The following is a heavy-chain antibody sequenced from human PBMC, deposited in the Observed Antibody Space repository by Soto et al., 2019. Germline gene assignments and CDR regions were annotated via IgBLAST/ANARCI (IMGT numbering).Heavy chain of an antibody. CDR1: GGSISSYY. CDR3: ARGGWLQLRYFDY. Sequence: SETLSLTCAVSGGSISSYYWSWIRQPPGKGLEWIGYIYYSGSTNYNPSLKSRVTISVDTSKNQFSLKLSSVTAADTAVYYCARGGWLQLRYFDYWGQGTLVTVSS. D-gene: IGHD5-12*01. V-gene: IGHV4-59*01. CDR2: IYYSGST. J-gene: IGHJ4*02.